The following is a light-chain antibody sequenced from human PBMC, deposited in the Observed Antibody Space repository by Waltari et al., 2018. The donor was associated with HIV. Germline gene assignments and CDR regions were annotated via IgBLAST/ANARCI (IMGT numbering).Light chain of an antibody. CDR3: ASYTSSSTVV. V-gene: IGLV2-14*03. J-gene: IGLJ2*01. CDR2: DVS. Sequence: HSALTQPASVSGSPGQSITISCTGTSSDVGGYDYVSWYQHYPGRAPKLMIYDVSHRPSGVAKRFSASKSGNTASLTISGLQAEDEADYYCASYTSSSTVVFGGGTKLTVL. CDR1: SSDVGGYDY.